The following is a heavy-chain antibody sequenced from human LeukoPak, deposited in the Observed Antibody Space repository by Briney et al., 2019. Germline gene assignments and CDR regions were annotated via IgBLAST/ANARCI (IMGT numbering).Heavy chain of an antibody. CDR2: IIPIFGTA. V-gene: IGHV1-69*05. CDR1: GGTFSSYA. CDR3: ASGTYYYDSSGSPLEFDY. Sequence: GASVKVSCKASGGTFSSYAISWVRQAPGRGLEWMGGIIPIFGTANYAQKFQGRVTITTDESTSTAYMELSSLRSEDTAVYYCASGTYYYDSSGSPLEFDYWGQGTLVTVSS. D-gene: IGHD3-22*01. J-gene: IGHJ4*02.